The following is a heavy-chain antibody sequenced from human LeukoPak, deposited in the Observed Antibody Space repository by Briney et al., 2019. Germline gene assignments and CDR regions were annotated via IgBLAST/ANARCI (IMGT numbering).Heavy chain of an antibody. CDR1: GGTFSSYA. CDR2: IIPIFGTA. J-gene: IGHJ4*02. V-gene: IGHV1-69*13. D-gene: IGHD3-9*01. Sequence: RASVKPSCNASGGTFSSYAISWVRHAPGQGLEWMGGIIPIFGTANYAQKFQGSVTITADESTSTAYMELSSLRSEDTAVYYCARGGLRYFDYYFDYWGQGTLVTVSS. CDR3: ARGGLRYFDYYFDY.